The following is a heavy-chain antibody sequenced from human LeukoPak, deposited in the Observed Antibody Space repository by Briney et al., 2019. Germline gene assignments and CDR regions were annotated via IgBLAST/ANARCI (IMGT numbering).Heavy chain of an antibody. CDR1: GYTFTSYG. V-gene: IGHV1-18*01. Sequence: VSVKVSCKASGYTFTSYGISWVRQAPGQGLEWMGWISAYNGNTNYAQKLQGRVTMTTDTSTSTAYMELRSLRSDDTAVYYCARDLRSSATSTNWFDPWGQGTLVTVSS. CDR3: ARDLRSSATSTNWFDP. D-gene: IGHD6-6*01. J-gene: IGHJ5*02. CDR2: ISAYNGNT.